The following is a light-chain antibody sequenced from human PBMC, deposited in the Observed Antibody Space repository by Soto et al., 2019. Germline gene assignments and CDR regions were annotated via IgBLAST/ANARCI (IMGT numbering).Light chain of an antibody. Sequence: EIVWTQSPGTLSLSPGERATISCRASQSVSSSYLAWYQKKPGQDPRLLIYGASSRATGIPDRFSGSVSGTDFNLTISRLETEDFAVYECQQSGSSTGTVCPVTKVDIK. V-gene: IGKV3-20*01. J-gene: IGKJ1*01. CDR3: QQSGSSTGT. CDR1: QSVSSSY. CDR2: GAS.